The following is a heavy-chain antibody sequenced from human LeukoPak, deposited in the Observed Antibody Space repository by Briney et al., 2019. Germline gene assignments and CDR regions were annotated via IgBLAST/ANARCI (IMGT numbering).Heavy chain of an antibody. CDR3: ARVLSPYYYYYYMDV. V-gene: IGHV4-59*11. CDR1: GGSISSHY. J-gene: IGHJ6*03. CDR2: IYYSGST. Sequence: SETLSLTCTVSGGSISSHYWSWIRQPPGKRLEWIGYIYYSGSTNYNPSLKSRVTISVDTSKNQFSLKLSSVTAADTAVYYCARVLSPYYYYYYMDVWGKGTTVTVSS. D-gene: IGHD2-8*02.